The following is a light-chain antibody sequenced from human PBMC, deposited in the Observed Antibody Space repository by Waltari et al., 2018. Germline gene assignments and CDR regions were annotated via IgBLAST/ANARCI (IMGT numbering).Light chain of an antibody. CDR3: QAGDSTSYVV. CDR2: QDI. J-gene: IGLJ2*01. V-gene: IGLV3-1*01. CDR1: SLGNNF. Sequence: SYELTQPPSVSVSPGQTASITCSGDSLGNNFASWYQQTPGQSPGLVIYQDIKRPSGIPERFSGSISGNTATLTISEAQSVDEADYYCQAGDSTSYVVFGGGTKLTVL.